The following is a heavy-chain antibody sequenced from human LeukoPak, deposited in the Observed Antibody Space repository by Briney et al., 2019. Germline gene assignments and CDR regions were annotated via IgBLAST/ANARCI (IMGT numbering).Heavy chain of an antibody. CDR3: ARDGGVAPLGY. CDR2: IYYSGST. D-gene: IGHD2-15*01. J-gene: IGHJ4*02. CDR1: GGSISSYY. Sequence: KPSETLSLTCSVSGGSISSYYWSWIRQPPGKGLEWIGYIYYSGSTNYNPSLKSRVTISVDTSKNQFSLKLSSVTAADTAVYYCARDGGVAPLGYWGQGTLVTVSS. V-gene: IGHV4-59*01.